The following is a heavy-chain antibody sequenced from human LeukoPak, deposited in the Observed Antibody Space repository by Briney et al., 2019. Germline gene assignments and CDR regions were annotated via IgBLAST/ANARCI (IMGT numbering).Heavy chain of an antibody. CDR2: ISGSGGST. D-gene: IGHD2-21*02. Sequence: GGSLSLSCAASGFTFSSYAMSWVRQTPGKGLEWVSAISGSGGSTYYADSVKGRFTISRDNAKNSLFLQMNSLRAEDTAVYYCARAADTANDYWGQGTLVTVSS. CDR3: ARAADTANDY. V-gene: IGHV3-23*01. J-gene: IGHJ4*02. CDR1: GFTFSSYA.